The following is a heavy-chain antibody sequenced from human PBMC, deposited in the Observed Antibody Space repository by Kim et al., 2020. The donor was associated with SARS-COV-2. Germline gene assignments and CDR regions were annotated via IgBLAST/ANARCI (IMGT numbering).Heavy chain of an antibody. D-gene: IGHD6-6*01. CDR3: AKDSSSSKYYFDY. CDR1: GFTFSSYG. Sequence: GSLRLTCAASGFTFSSYGMHWVRQAPGKGLEWVAVIWYDGSNKYYADSVKGRFTISRDNSKNTLYLQMNSLRAEDTAVYYCAKDSSSSKYYFDYWGQGTLVTVSS. J-gene: IGHJ4*02. V-gene: IGHV3-33*06. CDR2: IWYDGSNK.